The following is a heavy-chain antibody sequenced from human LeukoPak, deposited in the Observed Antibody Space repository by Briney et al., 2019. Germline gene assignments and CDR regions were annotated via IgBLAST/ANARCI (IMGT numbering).Heavy chain of an antibody. CDR1: GFTFTNAW. D-gene: IGHD3-9*01. V-gene: IGHV3-15*07. CDR2: IKSKTDGGTT. Sequence: GGSLRLSCAASGFTFTNAWMNWVRQAPGKGLEWVGRIKSKTDGGTTDYAAPVKGRFTISRDDSENTLYLQVNSLKTEDTAVYYCTRIFRAAHFDYWGQGTPVTVSS. J-gene: IGHJ4*02. CDR3: TRIFRAAHFDY.